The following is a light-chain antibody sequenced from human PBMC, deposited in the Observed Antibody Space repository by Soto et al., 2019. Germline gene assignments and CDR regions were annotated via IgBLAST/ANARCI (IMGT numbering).Light chain of an antibody. CDR1: SDDVGNYNY. V-gene: IGLV2-14*01. CDR2: EVS. CDR3: SSYTSSSAVA. J-gene: IGLJ2*01. Sequence: QSVLTQPAYVSGSPGQSITISCSGTSDDVGNYNYVSWYQQHPGEAPKLMISEVSSRPSGVSTRFSGSKSGNTASLTISGLQAEDEAIYYCSSYTSSSAVAFGGGTKLTVL.